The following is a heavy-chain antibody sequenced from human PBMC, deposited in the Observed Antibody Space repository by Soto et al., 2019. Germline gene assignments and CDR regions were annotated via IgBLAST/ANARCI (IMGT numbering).Heavy chain of an antibody. Sequence: EVQLVETGGGLIQPGGSLRLSCAASGFDVSYNYMSWVRQAPGKGLEWVSIIHPDGATYYAGSVKGRFTTSRDNSKNTVYLQMNDLRGDDTAVYYCGSIAVAEGFDPWGQGTLVTVSS. V-gene: IGHV3-53*02. CDR1: GFDVSYNY. J-gene: IGHJ5*02. D-gene: IGHD6-19*01. CDR2: IHPDGAT. CDR3: GSIAVAEGFDP.